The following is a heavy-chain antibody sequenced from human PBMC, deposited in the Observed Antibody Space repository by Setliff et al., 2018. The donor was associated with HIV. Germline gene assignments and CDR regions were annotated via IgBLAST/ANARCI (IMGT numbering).Heavy chain of an antibody. CDR1: GYSFTTHW. CDR2: IYPGDSHT. Sequence: RRESLKISCETSGYSFTTHWIGWVRQMPGKGLEWMGVIYPGDSHTTYSPSFQGQVTISADKSISTAYLHWSTLKASDTATYYCARALWRDSSGPFHFWGQGTLVTVSS. J-gene: IGHJ4*02. D-gene: IGHD3-22*01. V-gene: IGHV5-51*01. CDR3: ARALWRDSSGPFHF.